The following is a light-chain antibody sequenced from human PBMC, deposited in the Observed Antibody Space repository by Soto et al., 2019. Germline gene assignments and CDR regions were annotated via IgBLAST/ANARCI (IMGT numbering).Light chain of an antibody. J-gene: IGKJ2*01. CDR2: DAS. CDR3: QQRTNWPPYT. V-gene: IGKV3-11*01. CDR1: ESVSNY. Sequence: EIVLTQSPATLSLSSGERATLSCRASESVSNYLAWYQQKPGQAPRLLIYDASNRATGIPARFSGSGSGTDFTLIISSLEPEDFAVYYCQQRTNWPPYTFGQGTKLEIK.